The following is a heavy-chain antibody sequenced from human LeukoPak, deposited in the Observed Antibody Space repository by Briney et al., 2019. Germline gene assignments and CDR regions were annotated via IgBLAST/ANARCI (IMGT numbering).Heavy chain of an antibody. D-gene: IGHD3-22*01. CDR1: GYTFTGYY. CDR3: ARDRIDYYDSSVGRYFDY. V-gene: IGHV1-2*06. J-gene: IGHJ4*02. Sequence: ASVKVSCKASGYTFTGYYMHWVRQAPGQGLEWMGRINPNSGGTNYAQKFQGRVTITADESTSTAYMELSSLRSEDTAVYYCARDRIDYYDSSVGRYFDYWGQGTLVTVSS. CDR2: INPNSGGT.